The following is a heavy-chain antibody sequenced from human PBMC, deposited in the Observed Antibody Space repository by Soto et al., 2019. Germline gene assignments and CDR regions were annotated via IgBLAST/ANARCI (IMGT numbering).Heavy chain of an antibody. Sequence: PWGSLRLSCAASGFTFSSYVRHWVRQAPGKGLEWVAVISYDGSNKYYADSVKGRFTISRDNSKNTLYLQMNSLRAEDTAVYYCAKDYPHGSGHAFDIWGQGTMVTVSS. CDR2: ISYDGSNK. CDR1: GFTFSSYV. V-gene: IGHV3-30*18. J-gene: IGHJ3*02. CDR3: AKDYPHGSGHAFDI. D-gene: IGHD3-10*01.